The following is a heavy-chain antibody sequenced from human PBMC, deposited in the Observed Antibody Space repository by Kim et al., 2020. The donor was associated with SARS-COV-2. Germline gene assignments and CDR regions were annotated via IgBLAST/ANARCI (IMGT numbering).Heavy chain of an antibody. CDR2: INPSGGAT. D-gene: IGHD6-13*01. J-gene: IGHJ5*02. CDR3: ARVSNLSTFDP. V-gene: IGHV1-46*01. CDR1: GYTFTTHY. Sequence: ASVKVSCKASGYTFTTHYILWARQAPGQGLEWVALINPSGGATTYAQRFQGRLTVTSDTSTSTVYMELSNLRSEDTAVYYCARVSNLSTFDPWGQGTLV.